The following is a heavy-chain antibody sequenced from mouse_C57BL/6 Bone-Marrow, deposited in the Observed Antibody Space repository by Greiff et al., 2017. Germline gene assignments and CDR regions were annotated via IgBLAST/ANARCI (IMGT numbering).Heavy chain of an antibody. CDR1: GYTFTSYW. D-gene: IGHD2-3*01. Sequence: VKLQQPGAELVKPGASVKLSCKASGYTFTSYWMQWVKQRPGQGLEWIGEIDPSDSYTNYNQKFKGKATLTVDTSSSTAYMQLSSLTSEDSAVYYCARGDGISWFAYWGQGTLVTVSA. CDR2: IDPSDSYT. CDR3: ARGDGISWFAY. V-gene: IGHV1-50*01. J-gene: IGHJ3*01.